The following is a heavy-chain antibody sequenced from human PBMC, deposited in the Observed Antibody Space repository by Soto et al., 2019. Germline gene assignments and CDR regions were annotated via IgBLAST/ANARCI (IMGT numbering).Heavy chain of an antibody. V-gene: IGHV1-69*06. Sequence: GASVKVSCKASGGTFSRYAISWVRQAPGQGLEWMGGIIPIFGTANYAQKFQGRVTITADKSTSTAYMELSSLRSEDTAVYYCARTLALAGTGFLLGALFDYWGQGTLVTLSS. CDR2: IIPIFGTA. J-gene: IGHJ4*02. D-gene: IGHD6-19*01. CDR3: ARTLALAGTGFLLGALFDY. CDR1: GGTFSRYA.